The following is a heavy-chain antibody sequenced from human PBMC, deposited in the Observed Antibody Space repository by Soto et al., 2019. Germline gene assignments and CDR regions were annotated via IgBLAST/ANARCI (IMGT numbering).Heavy chain of an antibody. Sequence: VPLVQSGAEVKKPGASVNVSCEAPGYTFTTYAIHWVRQAHRQRLEWMGWINAATGNTKYSQKFQGRVTITRDTFATTAYLELSSLRSDDTAVYYCATGYYRGNRFDYWGQVTLVTVS. CDR1: GYTFTTYA. CDR3: ATGYYRGNRFDY. CDR2: INAATGNT. J-gene: IGHJ4*02. D-gene: IGHD3-9*01. V-gene: IGHV1-3*01.